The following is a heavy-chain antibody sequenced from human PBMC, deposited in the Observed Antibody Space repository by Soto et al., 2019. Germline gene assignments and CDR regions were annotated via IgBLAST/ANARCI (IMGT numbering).Heavy chain of an antibody. V-gene: IGHV4-38-2*01. CDR1: GSSISSGYY. J-gene: IGHJ6*02. CDR3: ARAMGDAYNLNYHGMDV. D-gene: IGHD1-26*01. Sequence: SETLSLTCAVSGSSISSGYYWGWIRQPPGKGLEWIGNIYHSGTTDYNPSLKSRVTISVDKSKNQFSLKLSSVTAADTAVYYCARAMGDAYNLNYHGMDVWGQGTTVTVSS. CDR2: IYHSGTT.